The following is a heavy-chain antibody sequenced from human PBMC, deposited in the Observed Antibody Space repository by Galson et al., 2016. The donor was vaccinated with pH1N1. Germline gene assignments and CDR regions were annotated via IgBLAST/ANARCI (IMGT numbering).Heavy chain of an antibody. CDR1: GFTFDSHE. CDR2: ISSGGNTM. D-gene: IGHD3-9*01. J-gene: IGHJ4*02. V-gene: IGHV3-48*03. CDR3: ARAYYDPLTRFSGAFDY. Sequence: SLRLSCAVSGFTFDSHEMNWVRQAPGKGLEWVASISSGGNTMFYADSVKGRFIISRDNAKNSLYHQMNSLRVEDTAVYYCARAYYDPLTRFSGAFDYWGQGTLVTVSS.